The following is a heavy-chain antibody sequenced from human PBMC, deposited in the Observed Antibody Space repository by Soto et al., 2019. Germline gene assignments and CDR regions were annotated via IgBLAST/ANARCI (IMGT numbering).Heavy chain of an antibody. CDR2: INPNSGGK. V-gene: IGHV1-2*04. CDR1: GYTFTGYY. Sequence: GTSVKVSCKASGYTFTGYYMPWVRQAPVRGLEWTGCINPNSGGKKSAHNFQCWVTMTRDTSISTAYMELSTLRSVDTAVYYCAMSRPIFGVVMIEDYGMDVWGKGTAVTVSS. CDR3: AMSRPIFGVVMIEDYGMDV. D-gene: IGHD3-3*01. J-gene: IGHJ6*04.